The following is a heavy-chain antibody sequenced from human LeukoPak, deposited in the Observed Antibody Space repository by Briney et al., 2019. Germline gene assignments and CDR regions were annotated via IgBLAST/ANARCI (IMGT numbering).Heavy chain of an antibody. CDR3: ARVRTSIKTFGY. V-gene: IGHV4-4*07. CDR1: GGSMSSYY. CDR2: IYTSGST. J-gene: IGHJ4*02. Sequence: SETLSLTCTVSGGSMSSYYWSWIRQPAGNGLEWIGRIYTSGSTNYNPSLKSRVIISADTSKNQFSLNLSSVTAADTAVYFCARVRTSIKTFGYWGLGTLVTVSS. D-gene: IGHD2/OR15-2a*01.